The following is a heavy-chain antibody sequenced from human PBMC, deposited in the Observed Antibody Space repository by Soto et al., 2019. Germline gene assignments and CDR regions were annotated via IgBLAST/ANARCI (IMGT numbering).Heavy chain of an antibody. J-gene: IGHJ5*02. V-gene: IGHV1-18*01. CDR2: ISAYNGNT. D-gene: IGHD3-3*01. Sequence: ASVKVSCKASGYTFTSYGISWVRQAPGQGLEWMGWISAYNGNTNYAQKLQGRVTMTTDTSTSTAYMELKSLRSDDTAVYYCARDPSIFGEKQNWFDPWGQGTLVTVSS. CDR1: GYTFTSYG. CDR3: ARDPSIFGEKQNWFDP.